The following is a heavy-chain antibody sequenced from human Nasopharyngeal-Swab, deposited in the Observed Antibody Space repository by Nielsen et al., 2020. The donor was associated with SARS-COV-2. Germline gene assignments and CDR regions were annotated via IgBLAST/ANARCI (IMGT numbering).Heavy chain of an antibody. Sequence: SETLSLTCTVSGGSISSSTYYWAWIRQPPGKGLEWIGSIYYGGSTYYNPSLKSRVTISVDTSKNQFSLKLSSVTAADTAVYYCATLSSSWYEYYFDYWGQGTLVTVS. CDR3: ATLSSSWYEYYFDY. CDR1: GGSISSSTYY. V-gene: IGHV4-39*01. D-gene: IGHD6-13*01. CDR2: IYYGGST. J-gene: IGHJ4*02.